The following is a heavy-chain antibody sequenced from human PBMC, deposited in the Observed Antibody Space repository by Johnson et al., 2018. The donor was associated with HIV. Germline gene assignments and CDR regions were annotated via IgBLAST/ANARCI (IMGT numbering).Heavy chain of an antibody. J-gene: IGHJ3*02. V-gene: IGHV3-66*02. CDR1: GFTVTTKY. Sequence: VQLVESGGGLAKPGGSLRLSCAASGFTVTTKYMSWVRQAPGKGLEWVSVIYSGGSTYYADSVKGRFTISRDNSKNTLYLQMNSLRAEDTAVYYCALSGGAAAYDAFDIWGQGTMVTVSS. CDR2: IYSGGST. D-gene: IGHD6-13*01. CDR3: ALSGGAAAYDAFDI.